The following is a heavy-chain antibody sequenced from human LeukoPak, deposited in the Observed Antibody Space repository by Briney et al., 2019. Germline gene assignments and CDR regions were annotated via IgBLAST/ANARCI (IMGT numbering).Heavy chain of an antibody. D-gene: IGHD6-6*01. CDR1: GGSISSYY. CDR3: ARVYSSSSGNWVGWFDP. V-gene: IGHV4-59*08. CDR2: IYYSGST. Sequence: SETLSLTCTVSGGSISSYYWSWIRQPPGKGLEWIGYIYYSGSTNYNPSLKSRVTISVDTSKNQFSLKLSSVTAADTAVYYCARVYSSSSGNWVGWFDPWGQGTLVTVSS. J-gene: IGHJ5*02.